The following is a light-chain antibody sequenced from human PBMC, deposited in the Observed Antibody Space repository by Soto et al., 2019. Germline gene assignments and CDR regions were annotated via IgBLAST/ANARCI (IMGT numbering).Light chain of an antibody. CDR3: QQYRSWPRT. CDR1: QNVLSD. CDR2: GAT. J-gene: IGKJ1*01. V-gene: IGKV3-15*01. Sequence: EILLTQSPATLSVSPGETATLSCRASQNVLSDLAWYQQKPGQAPRLLVCGATTRATDAPAKFRGRGSGTEFSLTISRLQSEDSATYYCQQYRSWPRTFGQGSKVEI.